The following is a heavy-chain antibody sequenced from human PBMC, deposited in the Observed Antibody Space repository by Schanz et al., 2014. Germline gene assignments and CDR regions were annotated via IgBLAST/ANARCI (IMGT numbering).Heavy chain of an antibody. CDR1: GGSISSGGYS. V-gene: IGHV4-30-4*07. Sequence: QVQLQESGPGLVKPSQTLSLTCAASGGSISSGGYSWRWIRQPPGKGLEWIGCIFFSGSAYYNPARKSRFTISVDPSKKQFSLRLSSVTAADTAVYYCARLSRYYGLDVWGQGTTVTVSS. CDR3: ARLSRYYGLDV. J-gene: IGHJ6*02. CDR2: IFFSGSA. D-gene: IGHD3-16*02.